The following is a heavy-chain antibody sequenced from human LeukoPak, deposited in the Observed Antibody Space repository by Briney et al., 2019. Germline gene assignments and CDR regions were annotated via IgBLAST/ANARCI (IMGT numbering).Heavy chain of an antibody. Sequence: GGPLRLSCAASGITFSSYSMNWVRQAPGKGLEWVAVISYDGSNKYYADSVKGRFTISRDNSKNTLYLQMNSLRAEDTAVYYCASGAYDSSGYYYLGAFDIWGQGTMVTVSS. CDR3: ASGAYDSSGYYYLGAFDI. CDR2: ISYDGSNK. J-gene: IGHJ3*02. V-gene: IGHV3-30*03. CDR1: GITFSSYS. D-gene: IGHD3-22*01.